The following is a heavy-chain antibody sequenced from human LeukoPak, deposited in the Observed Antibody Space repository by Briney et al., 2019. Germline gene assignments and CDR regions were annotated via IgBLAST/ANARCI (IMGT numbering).Heavy chain of an antibody. CDR3: ASLYSGYAHSWYYYYGMDV. V-gene: IGHV3-30-3*01. J-gene: IGHJ6*02. D-gene: IGHD5-12*01. Sequence: GGSLRLSCAASGFTFSSYAMHWVRQAPGKGLEWVAVISYDGSNKYYADSVKGRFTISRDNSKNTLYLQMNSLRAEDTAVYYCASLYSGYAHSWYYYYGMDVWGQGTTVTVSS. CDR1: GFTFSSYA. CDR2: ISYDGSNK.